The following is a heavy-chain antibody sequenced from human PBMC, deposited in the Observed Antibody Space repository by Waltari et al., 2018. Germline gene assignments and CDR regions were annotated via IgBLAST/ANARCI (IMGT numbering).Heavy chain of an antibody. Sequence: EGQLVESGGGLFRPGGSLRLSVSSSGFRFSTYNMNWVRQAPGKGLEWVSSISSDGSYIHYGESVKGRFTISRDNAKTSLYLQMNGLRDDDTAVYYCARGGWGFYLDLWGQGALVTVSS. CDR1: GFRFSTYN. J-gene: IGHJ5*02. V-gene: IGHV3-21*01. D-gene: IGHD7-27*01. CDR3: ARGGWGFYLDL. CDR2: ISSDGSYI.